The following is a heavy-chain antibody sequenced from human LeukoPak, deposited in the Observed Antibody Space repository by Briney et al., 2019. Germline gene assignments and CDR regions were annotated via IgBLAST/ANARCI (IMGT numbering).Heavy chain of an antibody. CDR3: ARVDGSPDY. J-gene: IGHJ4*02. Sequence: GASVKVSCKASGYTFTTLDINWVRQATGQGLEWMGWMNPNSGNTGYAQKFQGRVTITRDTSTSTAHMELSSLRSEDTAVYYCARVDGSPDYWGQGTLVTVSS. V-gene: IGHV1-8*03. D-gene: IGHD2-15*01. CDR1: GYTFTTLD. CDR2: MNPNSGNT.